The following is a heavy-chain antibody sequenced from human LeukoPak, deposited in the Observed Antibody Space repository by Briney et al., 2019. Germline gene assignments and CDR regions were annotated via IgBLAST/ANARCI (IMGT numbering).Heavy chain of an antibody. V-gene: IGHV3-23*01. Sequence: GGSLRLSCAASGFTFSSYGMSWVRQAPGKGLEWVSAISGSGGSTYYADSVKGRFTISRDNSKNTLYLQMNSLRAEDTAVYYCAKDMVRGVIIAYYFDYWGQGTLVAVSS. D-gene: IGHD3-10*01. J-gene: IGHJ4*02. CDR3: AKDMVRGVIIAYYFDY. CDR2: ISGSGGST. CDR1: GFTFSSYG.